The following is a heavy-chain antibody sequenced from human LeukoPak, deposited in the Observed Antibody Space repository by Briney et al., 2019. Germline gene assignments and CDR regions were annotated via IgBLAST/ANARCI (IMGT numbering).Heavy chain of an antibody. Sequence: GGSLRLSCAASGFTFSSYAMNWVRQAPGKGLEWVSGISGSGGSTYYADSVKGRFTISRDNSKNTLYLQMNSLRAEDTAVYYCAKDTAMVTPNWFDPWGQGTLVTVSS. CDR2: ISGSGGST. CDR1: GFTFSSYA. V-gene: IGHV3-23*01. D-gene: IGHD5-18*01. CDR3: AKDTAMVTPNWFDP. J-gene: IGHJ5*02.